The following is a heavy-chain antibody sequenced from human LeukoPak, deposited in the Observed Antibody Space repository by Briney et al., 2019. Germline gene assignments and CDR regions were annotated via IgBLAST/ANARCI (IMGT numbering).Heavy chain of an antibody. V-gene: IGHV1-46*01. CDR3: ARDSVRGEMVIGHFSLDLDY. D-gene: IGHD2-21*01. Sequence: ASVKVSCKASGYTFTSHYMHWVRQAPGQGLEWMGIINPSGGSTSYAQKFQGRVTMTRDTSTSTVYMELSSLRSEDTAVYYCARDSVRGEMVIGHFSLDLDYWGQGTLVTVSS. CDR2: INPSGGST. J-gene: IGHJ4*02. CDR1: GYTFTSHY.